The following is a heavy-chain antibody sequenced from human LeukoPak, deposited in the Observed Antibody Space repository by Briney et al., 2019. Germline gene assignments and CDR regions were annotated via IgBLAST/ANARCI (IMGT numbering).Heavy chain of an antibody. CDR2: ISYDGSNK. CDR1: GFTFDDYA. CDR3: AKVSERAYYYYGMDV. J-gene: IGHJ6*02. V-gene: IGHV3-30*18. Sequence: GGSLRLSCAASGFTFDDYAMHWVRQAPGKGLEWVAVISYDGSNKYYADSVKGRFTISRDNSKNTLYLQMNSLRAEDTAVYYCAKVSERAYYYYGMDVWGQGTTVTVSS.